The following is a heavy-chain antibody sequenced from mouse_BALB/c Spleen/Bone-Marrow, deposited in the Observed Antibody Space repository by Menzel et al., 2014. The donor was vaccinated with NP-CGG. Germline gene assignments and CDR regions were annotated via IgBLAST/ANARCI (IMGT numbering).Heavy chain of an antibody. CDR1: GYTFTDYE. Sequence: VQLQQSGAELVRPGASVKLSCKALGYTFTDYEMHWVKQTPVHGLEWIGAIHPGSGGTAYNQKFKGKATLTADKSSSTAYKKLSSMTSEDSAVYYCTRGGLRGAEFAYWGQGTLVTVSA. CDR3: TRGGLRGAEFAY. V-gene: IGHV1-15*01. J-gene: IGHJ3*01. D-gene: IGHD2-4*01. CDR2: IHPGSGGT.